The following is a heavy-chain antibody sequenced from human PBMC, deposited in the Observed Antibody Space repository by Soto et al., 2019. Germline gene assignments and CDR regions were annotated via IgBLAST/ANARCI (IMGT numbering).Heavy chain of an antibody. J-gene: IGHJ6*02. Sequence: QVQLVQSGAEVKKPGSSVKVSCKASGGTFSSYAISWVRQAPGQGLEWMGGIIPIFGTANYAQKFQGRVTITADKSKSTGYMELSSLRSEDTAVYYCASPTREWLPPARDYYYGMDVWGQGTTVNVSS. CDR3: ASPTREWLPPARDYYYGMDV. CDR2: IIPIFGTA. D-gene: IGHD3-3*01. CDR1: GGTFSSYA. V-gene: IGHV1-69*06.